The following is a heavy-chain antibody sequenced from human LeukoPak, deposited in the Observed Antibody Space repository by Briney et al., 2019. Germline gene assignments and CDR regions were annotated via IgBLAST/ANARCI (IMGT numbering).Heavy chain of an antibody. CDR1: GFSFRSYA. CDR2: IANDGRDK. J-gene: IGHJ4*02. V-gene: IGHV3-30*04. D-gene: IGHD6-13*01. CDR3: AKDSKITSADYYFDC. Sequence: PGGSLRLSCAASGFSFRSYAMHWVRQAPGKGLEWVTVIANDGRDKKYADSVRGRFTISRDNSKNTVYLQMDSLRVEDMAVYYCAKDSKITSADYYFDCWGLGTLVTVSS.